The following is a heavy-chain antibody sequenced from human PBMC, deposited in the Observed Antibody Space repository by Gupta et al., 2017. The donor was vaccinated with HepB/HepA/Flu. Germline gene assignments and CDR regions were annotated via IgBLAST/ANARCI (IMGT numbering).Heavy chain of an antibody. CDR1: GGTFSSYA. CDR2: IIPILGIA. V-gene: IGHV1-69*04. CDR3: ASLGGATPDGVDY. D-gene: IGHD1-26*01. Sequence: QVQLVQSGAEVKKPGSSVKVSCKASGGTFSSYAISWVRQAPGQGLEWMGRIIPILGIANYAQKFQGRVTITADKSTSTAYMELRRMRSEDTAVYYCASLGGATPDGVDYGGQGTMVTVSS. J-gene: IGHJ4*02.